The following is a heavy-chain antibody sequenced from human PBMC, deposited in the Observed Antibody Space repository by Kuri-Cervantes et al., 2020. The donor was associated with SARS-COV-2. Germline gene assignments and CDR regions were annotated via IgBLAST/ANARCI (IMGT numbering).Heavy chain of an antibody. CDR3: TRMSSGGSPDY. CDR1: GGSISSYY. J-gene: IGHJ4*02. Sequence: GGSLRLSCTVSGGSISSYYWSWVRQAPGRGLEWVSYISSSGSTIYYADSVKGRFTIPRDNAKNSLYLQMSSLRVEDTAVYYCTRMSSGGSPDYWGQGTLVTVSS. CDR2: ISSSGSTI. V-gene: IGHV3-48*03. D-gene: IGHD2-15*01.